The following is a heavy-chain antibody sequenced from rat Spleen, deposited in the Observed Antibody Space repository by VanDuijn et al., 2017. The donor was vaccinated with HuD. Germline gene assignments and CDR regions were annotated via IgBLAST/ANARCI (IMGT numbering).Heavy chain of an antibody. CDR1: GFTFSDYD. CDR2: ISPSGGTT. CDR3: ARHRGPPDY. D-gene: IGHD3-1*01. Sequence: EVQLVESGGGLVQPGRSLTLSCAASGFTFSDYDMAWVRQAPTKGLEWVASISPSGGTTYYRDSVKGRFTISRDNTKTTLYLQMNSLRSEDTATYYCARHRGPPDYWGQGVMVTVSS. J-gene: IGHJ2*01. V-gene: IGHV5-25*01.